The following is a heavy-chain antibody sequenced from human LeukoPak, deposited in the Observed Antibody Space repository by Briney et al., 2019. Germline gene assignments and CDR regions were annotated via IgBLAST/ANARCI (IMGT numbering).Heavy chain of an antibody. Sequence: GGSLRLSCAASGFTFSSYAMSWVRQAPGKGLEWVSAISGSGGSTYYADSVKGRFTISRDNSKNTLYLQTNSLRAEDTAVYYCAKAGRPWFGELLSGFDYWGQGTLVTVSS. J-gene: IGHJ4*02. CDR3: AKAGRPWFGELLSGFDY. V-gene: IGHV3-23*01. D-gene: IGHD3-10*01. CDR2: ISGSGGST. CDR1: GFTFSSYA.